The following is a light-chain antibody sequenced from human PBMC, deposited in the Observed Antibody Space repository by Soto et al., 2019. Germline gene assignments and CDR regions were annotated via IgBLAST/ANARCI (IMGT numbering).Light chain of an antibody. CDR2: GAS. V-gene: IGKV3-20*01. Sequence: EIVLTQSPGTLSLAPGERATLSCRASQTVLNNYLTWYQQKPGQAPRRLIFGASIRATGIPGRFSGSGSGTDFTLTISRLEPEDVATYYCQKYNSAPITFGQGTRLEIK. CDR1: QTVLNNY. J-gene: IGKJ5*01. CDR3: QKYNSAPIT.